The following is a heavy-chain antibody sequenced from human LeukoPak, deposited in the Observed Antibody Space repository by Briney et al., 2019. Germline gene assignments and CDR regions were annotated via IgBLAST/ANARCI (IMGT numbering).Heavy chain of an antibody. J-gene: IGHJ4*02. V-gene: IGHV1-18*01. D-gene: IGHD6-19*01. Sequence: VASVTVSCKASGYTFTSFGISWVRQAPGQGLEWMGWITTYTDNTNYAQKVQGRVTMTKDTSTSTAYMEVRSLRSDDTAVYYCARAVGSGWSSYFDYWGQG. CDR3: ARAVGSGWSSYFDY. CDR1: GYTFTSFG. CDR2: ITTYTDNT.